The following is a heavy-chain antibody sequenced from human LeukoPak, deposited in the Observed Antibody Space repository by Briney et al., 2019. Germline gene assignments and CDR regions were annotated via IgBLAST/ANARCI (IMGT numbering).Heavy chain of an antibody. CDR2: VYYTGST. Sequence: SETLSLTCSVSGGSVSSYYWSWIRQSPGKGLEWIGYVYYTGSTNYNPSLKSRVTMFEDKSKNQFPLRLYSVTVADTAVYYCARHFAYSSSSYFDYWGQGSLVTVSS. D-gene: IGHD6-6*01. CDR1: GGSVSSYY. V-gene: IGHV4-59*08. CDR3: ARHFAYSSSSYFDY. J-gene: IGHJ4*02.